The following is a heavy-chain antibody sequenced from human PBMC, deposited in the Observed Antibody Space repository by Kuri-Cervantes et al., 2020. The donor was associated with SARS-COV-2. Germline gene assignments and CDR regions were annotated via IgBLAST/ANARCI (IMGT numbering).Heavy chain of an antibody. D-gene: IGHD3-22*01. CDR3: SKVHQYYYDSSGYYYFGY. Sequence: GGSLRLSCAASGFSFSSYAMSWVRQAPGKGLEWVSAISGSGGSTYYADSVKGRFTIARDNSKNTLYLQMNSLRAEDTAVYYCSKVHQYYYDSSGYYYFGYWGQGTLVTVSS. CDR1: GFSFSSYA. CDR2: ISGSGGST. V-gene: IGHV3-23*01. J-gene: IGHJ4*02.